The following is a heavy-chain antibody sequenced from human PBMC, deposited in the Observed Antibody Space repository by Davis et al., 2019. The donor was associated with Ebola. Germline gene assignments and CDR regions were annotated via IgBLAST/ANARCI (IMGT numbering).Heavy chain of an antibody. CDR2: IYHSWTT. J-gene: IGHJ4*02. D-gene: IGHD2-15*01. Sequence: MPSETLSLTCAVSGGSISSGGYSWSWIRQPPGKGLEWIGYIYHSWTTYYNPSLKSRVTISVDRSKNQFSLKLSSVTAADTAVYYCARGGYCSGGSCFTPGYWGQGTLVTVSS. CDR1: GGSISSGGYS. CDR3: ARGGYCSGGSCFTPGY. V-gene: IGHV4-30-2*01.